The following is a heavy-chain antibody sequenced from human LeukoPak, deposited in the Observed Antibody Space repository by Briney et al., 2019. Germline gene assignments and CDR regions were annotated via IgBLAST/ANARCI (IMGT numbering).Heavy chain of an antibody. D-gene: IGHD3-16*02. CDR3: ARGVQYYDYVWGSYRYYFDY. V-gene: IGHV4-30-2*01. J-gene: IGHJ4*02. Sequence: TSETLSLTCAVSGGSISSGGYSWSWIRQPPGKGLEWIGYIYHSGSTYYNPSLKSRVTISVDRSKNQFSLKLSSVTAADTAVYYCARGVQYYDYVWGSYRYYFDYWDQGTLVTVSS. CDR1: GGSISSGGYS. CDR2: IYHSGST.